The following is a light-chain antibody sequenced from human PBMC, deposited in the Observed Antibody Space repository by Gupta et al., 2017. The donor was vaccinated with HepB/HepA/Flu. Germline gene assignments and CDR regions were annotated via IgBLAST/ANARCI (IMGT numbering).Light chain of an antibody. V-gene: IGLV8-61*01. Sequence: VVIQEPPLAVSPRGTVTITCGLRSGSVSTNSYPSWFQQTPGQAQRTLILSTNTRSSGVPGRFSDSIRGNKAALTITGAQADEECDYYDLRDVGSGIYVFGAGTRVTVL. CDR3: LRDVGSGIYV. CDR1: SGSVSTNSY. CDR2: STN. J-gene: IGLJ1*01.